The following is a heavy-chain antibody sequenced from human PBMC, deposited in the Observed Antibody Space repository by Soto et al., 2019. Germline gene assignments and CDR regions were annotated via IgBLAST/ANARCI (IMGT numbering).Heavy chain of an antibody. CDR3: ARGGDSSGYYDNWFDP. CDR2: IYYSGST. J-gene: IGHJ5*02. CDR1: GGSISSGDYY. D-gene: IGHD3-22*01. V-gene: IGHV4-30-4*01. Sequence: QVQLQESGPGLVKPSQTLSLTGTVSGGSISSGDYYWSWIRQPPGKGLEWIGYIYYSGSTYYNPSLKSRVTISVDTSKNQFSLKLSSVTAADTAVYYCARGGDSSGYYDNWFDPWGQGTLVTVSS.